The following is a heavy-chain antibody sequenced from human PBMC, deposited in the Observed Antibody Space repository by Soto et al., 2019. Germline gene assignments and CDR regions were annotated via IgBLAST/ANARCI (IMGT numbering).Heavy chain of an antibody. CDR1: GFTFSSYS. V-gene: IGHV3-48*02. Sequence: GESLKISCAASGFTFSSYSMNWVRQAPGKGLEWVSYISSSSSTIYYADSVKGRFTISRDNAKNSLYLQMNSLRDEDTAVYYCARTAGVVPAAIHAFDIWGQGTMVTVSS. CDR2: ISSSSSTI. J-gene: IGHJ3*02. CDR3: ARTAGVVPAAIHAFDI. D-gene: IGHD2-2*01.